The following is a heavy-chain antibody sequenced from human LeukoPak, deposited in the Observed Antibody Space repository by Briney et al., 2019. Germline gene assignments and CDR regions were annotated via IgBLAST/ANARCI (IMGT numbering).Heavy chain of an antibody. Sequence: GGSLRLSCAASRLTFINYAMHWVRQAPGKGLEWVSSISGSSSLIYYADSVRGRFTISRDNAQNSLFLQMDSLRAEGTAVYYCARVTGSSGWYSMDVWGQGTTVTVSS. D-gene: IGHD6-19*01. CDR1: RLTFINYA. CDR2: ISGSSSLI. CDR3: ARVTGSSGWYSMDV. V-gene: IGHV3-21*01. J-gene: IGHJ6*02.